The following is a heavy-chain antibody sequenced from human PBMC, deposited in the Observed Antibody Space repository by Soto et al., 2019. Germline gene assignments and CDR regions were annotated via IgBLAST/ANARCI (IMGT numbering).Heavy chain of an antibody. Sequence: EVQLVESGGGLVQPGGSLRLSCAASGFTFSSYWMHWVRQAPGKGLVWVSRINSDGSSTSYADSVKGRFTISRDNAKNTLYLQMNSLRAEDTAVYYCARDIEYSGSYRYWYFDLWGRGTLVTVSS. CDR3: ARDIEYSGSYRYWYFDL. J-gene: IGHJ2*01. D-gene: IGHD1-26*01. V-gene: IGHV3-74*01. CDR2: INSDGSST. CDR1: GFTFSSYW.